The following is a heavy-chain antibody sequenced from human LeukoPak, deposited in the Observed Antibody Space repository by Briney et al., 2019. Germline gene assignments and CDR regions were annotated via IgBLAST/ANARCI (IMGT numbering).Heavy chain of an antibody. J-gene: IGHJ4*02. CDR3: AWSYDFWSGSQPLFDY. CDR2: FDPEDGET. V-gene: IGHV1-24*01. D-gene: IGHD3-3*01. Sequence: ASVKVSCKVSGYTLTELSMHWVRQAPGKGLEWMGGFDPEDGETIYAQKFQGRVTMTEDTSTDTAYMELSSLRSEDTAVYYCAWSYDFWSGSQPLFDYWGQGTLVTVSS. CDR1: GYTLTELS.